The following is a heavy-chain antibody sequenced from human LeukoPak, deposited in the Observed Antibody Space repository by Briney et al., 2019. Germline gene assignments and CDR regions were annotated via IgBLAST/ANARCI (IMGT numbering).Heavy chain of an antibody. CDR3: ARDLSDDSSGYYPGDAFDI. J-gene: IGHJ3*02. D-gene: IGHD3-22*01. Sequence: PGGSLRLSCAASGFTFSSYWMHWVRQAPGKGLVWVSRINSYGSSTSYADSVKGRFTISRDNAKNTLYLQMNSLRAEDTAVYYCARDLSDDSSGYYPGDAFDIWGQGTMVTVSS. CDR2: INSYGSST. CDR1: GFTFSSYW. V-gene: IGHV3-74*01.